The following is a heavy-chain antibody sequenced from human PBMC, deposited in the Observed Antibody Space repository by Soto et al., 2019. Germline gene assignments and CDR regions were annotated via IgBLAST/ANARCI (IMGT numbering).Heavy chain of an antibody. D-gene: IGHD2-15*01. CDR3: ARDRTTVVTAFWYFDL. CDR1: GGTFSSYA. CDR2: IIPIFGTA. V-gene: IGHV1-69*12. Sequence: QVQLVQSGAEVKKPGSSVKVSCKASGGTFSSYAISWVRQAPGQGLEWMGGIIPIFGTANYEQKFQGRVTITANESTRTAYMDLSSLRSEDTAVYYCARDRTTVVTAFWYFDLWCRGTLVTVAS. J-gene: IGHJ2*01.